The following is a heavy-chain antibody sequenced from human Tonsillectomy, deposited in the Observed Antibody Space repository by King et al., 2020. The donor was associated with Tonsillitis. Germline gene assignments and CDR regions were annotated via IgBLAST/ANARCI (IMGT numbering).Heavy chain of an antibody. V-gene: IGHV4-34*01. J-gene: IGHJ4*02. CDR1: GGSFSGYY. Sequence: VQLQQWGAGLLKPSETLSLTCAVYGGSFSGYYWSWIRQPPGKGLEWIGEINHSGSTNYNPSLKSRVTISVDTSKNQFSLKLSSVTAADTAVYYCARVRLSLFDYWGQGTLVTVSS. CDR3: ARVRLSLFDY. CDR2: INHSGST. D-gene: IGHD2-15*01.